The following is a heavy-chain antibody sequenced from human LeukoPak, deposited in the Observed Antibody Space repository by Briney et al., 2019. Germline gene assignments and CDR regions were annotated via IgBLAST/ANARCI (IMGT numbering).Heavy chain of an antibody. CDR3: TTESASGLGY. D-gene: IGHD3-22*01. CDR1: GFTFSNAW. J-gene: IGHJ4*02. Sequence: PGGSLRLSCAASGFTFSNAWMSWVRQAPGKGLEWAGRINCKTDSGYTDYAARVKGRFSISRDDSKNTLYLQMNSLKTEDTAVYYCTTESASGLGYWGQGTLVTVSS. CDR2: INCKTDSGYT. V-gene: IGHV3-15*01.